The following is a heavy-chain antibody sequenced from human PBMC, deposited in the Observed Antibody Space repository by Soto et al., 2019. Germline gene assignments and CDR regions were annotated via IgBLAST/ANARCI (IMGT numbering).Heavy chain of an antibody. CDR2: IYSGGST. J-gene: IGHJ6*02. CDR3: ARDRGSGWHYDYYGMDV. Sequence: GGSLRLSCAASGFTVSSNYMSWVRPAPGKGLEWVSVIYSGGSTYYADSVKGRFTISRDNSKNTLYLQMNSLRAEDTAVYYCARDRGSGWHYDYYGMDVWGQGTTVTVS. CDR1: GFTVSSNY. V-gene: IGHV3-53*01. D-gene: IGHD6-19*01.